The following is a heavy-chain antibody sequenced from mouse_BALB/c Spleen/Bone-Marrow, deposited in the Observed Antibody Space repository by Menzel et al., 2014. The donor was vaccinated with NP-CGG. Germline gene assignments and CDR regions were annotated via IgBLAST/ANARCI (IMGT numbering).Heavy chain of an antibody. CDR3: ARRYFYSMGY. J-gene: IGHJ4*01. CDR1: GYTFSSYW. Sequence: QVQLQQPGAELMKPGTSVKISCKATGYTFSSYWIEWVKQRPGLGLEWIGEILPGSAITNYNEKFKGKATFTADTSSNTAYMQLSSLTSEDSAVYYCARRYFYSMGYWGQGTSVTVSS. D-gene: IGHD2-14*01. CDR2: ILPGSAIT. V-gene: IGHV1-9*01.